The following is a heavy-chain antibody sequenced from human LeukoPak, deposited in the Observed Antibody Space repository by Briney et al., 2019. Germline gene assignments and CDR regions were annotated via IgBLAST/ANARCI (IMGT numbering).Heavy chain of an antibody. CDR1: GGSNTSGDYY. Sequence: SETLSLTCSVSGGSNTSGDYYWGWIRQSPGKGLEWVGYIYSSGTTYYNPSLKSRISISEEMSRNQFSLKLNSVTVADTAVYYCARARYFDSSLDFWGQGTLVTVSS. V-gene: IGHV4-30-4*01. J-gene: IGHJ4*02. CDR3: ARARYFDSSLDF. D-gene: IGHD3-22*01. CDR2: IYSSGTT.